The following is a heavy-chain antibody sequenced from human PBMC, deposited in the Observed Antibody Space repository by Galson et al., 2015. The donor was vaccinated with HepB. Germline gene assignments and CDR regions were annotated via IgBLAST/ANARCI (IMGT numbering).Heavy chain of an antibody. CDR1: GGTFSSYA. V-gene: IGHV1-69*06. CDR2: IIPIFGTA. D-gene: IGHD2-8*01. CDR3: ARVVYCTNGVCYDTRPYFDL. Sequence: SVKVSCKASGGTFSSYAISWVRQAPGQGLEWMGGIIPIFGTANYAQKFQGRVTITADKSTSTAYMELSSLRSEDTAVYYCARVVYCTNGVCYDTRPYFDLWGRGTLVTVSS. J-gene: IGHJ2*01.